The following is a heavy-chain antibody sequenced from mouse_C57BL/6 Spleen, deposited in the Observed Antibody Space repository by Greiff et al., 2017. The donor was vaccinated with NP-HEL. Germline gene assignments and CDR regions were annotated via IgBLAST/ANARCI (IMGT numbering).Heavy chain of an antibody. CDR2: IYPGDGDT. D-gene: IGHD1-1*01. CDR3: ARSGGSSYEFDY. CDR1: GYAFSSSW. Sequence: VQLQQSGPELVKPGASVKISCKASGYAFSSSWMNWVKQRPGKGLEWIGRIYPGDGDTNYNGKFKGKATLTADKSSSTAYMQLSSLTSEDSAVYFCARSGGSSYEFDYWGQGTTLTVSS. J-gene: IGHJ2*01. V-gene: IGHV1-82*01.